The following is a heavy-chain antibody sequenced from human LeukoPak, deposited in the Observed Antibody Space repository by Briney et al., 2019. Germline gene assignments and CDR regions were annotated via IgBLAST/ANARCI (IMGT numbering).Heavy chain of an antibody. CDR1: GGTFSSYT. D-gene: IGHD2-2*02. J-gene: IGHJ5*02. CDR3: AREEEIVVVPAAIWFDP. Sequence: GSSVKVSCKASGGTFSSYTISWVRQAPGQGLEWMGRIIPILGIANYAQKFQGRVTITADKSTSTAYMELSSLRSKDTAVYYCAREEEIVVVPAAIWFDPWGQGTLVTVSS. V-gene: IGHV1-69*04. CDR2: IIPILGIA.